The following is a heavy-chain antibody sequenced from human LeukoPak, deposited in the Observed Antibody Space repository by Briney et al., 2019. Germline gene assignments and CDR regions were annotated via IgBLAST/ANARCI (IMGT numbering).Heavy chain of an antibody. Sequence: GGSLRLSCAASGFTFSNYAMGWVRQAPGKGLEWVSGIGGSGGMTYYADSVKGRFTISRDNSKNTAYLEMNSLRVEDTAIYYCAKWGGDSGAEQWLVLDYWGQGTLVTVSS. CDR3: AKWGGDSGAEQWLVLDY. CDR1: GFTFSNYA. J-gene: IGHJ4*02. CDR2: IGGSGGMT. D-gene: IGHD6-19*01. V-gene: IGHV3-23*01.